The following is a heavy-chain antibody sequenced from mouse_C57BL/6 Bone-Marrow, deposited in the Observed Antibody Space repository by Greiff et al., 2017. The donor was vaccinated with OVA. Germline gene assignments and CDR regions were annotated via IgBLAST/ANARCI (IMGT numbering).Heavy chain of an antibody. D-gene: IGHD2-3*01. Sequence: EVQLVESGGGLVKPGGSLKLSCAASGFTFSSYAMSWVRQTPEKRLEWVATISDGGSYTYYPDNVKGRFTISRDNAKNTLYLQMSHLKSEDTAMYYCAREAYGGYYEGYAMDYWGQGTSVTVSS. V-gene: IGHV5-4*01. J-gene: IGHJ4*01. CDR3: AREAYGGYYEGYAMDY. CDR2: ISDGGSYT. CDR1: GFTFSSYA.